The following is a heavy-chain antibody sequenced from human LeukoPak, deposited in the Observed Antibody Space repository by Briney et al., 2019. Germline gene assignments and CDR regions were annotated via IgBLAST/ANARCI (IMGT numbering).Heavy chain of an antibody. D-gene: IGHD3-3*01. CDR2: INHDGST. J-gene: IGHJ4*02. CDR3: ARGARYLGWFVVGRPPSEYYLDN. CDR1: GGSFSGHY. V-gene: IGHV4-34*01. Sequence: PSETLSLTCDVYGGSFSGHYWNWIRQPPGKGLEWIGGINHDGSTNSNPSLRSRVTISVDTSKNQFSLRLTSVSAADTAVYYCARGARYLGWFVVGRPPSEYYLDNWGQGTQVTVSS.